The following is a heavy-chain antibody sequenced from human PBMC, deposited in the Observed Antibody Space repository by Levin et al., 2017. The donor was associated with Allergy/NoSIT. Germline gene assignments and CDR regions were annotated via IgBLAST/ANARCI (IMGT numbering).Heavy chain of an antibody. Sequence: GSLRLSCAVSGGSISSSNWWSWVRQPPGKGLEWIGEIYHSGSTNYNPSLKSRVTISVDKSKNQFSLKLSSVTAADTAVYYCARVSTYYYDSSGYRGLDYWGQGTLVTVSS. D-gene: IGHD3-22*01. CDR2: IYHSGST. J-gene: IGHJ4*02. CDR1: GGSISSSNW. CDR3: ARVSTYYYDSSGYRGLDY. V-gene: IGHV4-4*02.